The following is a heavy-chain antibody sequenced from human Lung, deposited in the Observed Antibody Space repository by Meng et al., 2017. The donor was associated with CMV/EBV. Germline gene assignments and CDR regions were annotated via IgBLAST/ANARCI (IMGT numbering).Heavy chain of an antibody. V-gene: IGHV1-2*02. Sequence: QVQLVQSGAEVKQPXASVKVSCKASGYTLTDYYIHWGRPAPGQWLEWMGWINPSDDTNYAQNFQGRVTMTRDMSINTVYMELSRLTSDDTAVYYCARSSGWSRFDHWGQGTLVTVSS. J-gene: IGHJ4*02. CDR1: GYTLTDYY. CDR2: INPSDDT. CDR3: ARSSGWSRFDH. D-gene: IGHD6-19*01.